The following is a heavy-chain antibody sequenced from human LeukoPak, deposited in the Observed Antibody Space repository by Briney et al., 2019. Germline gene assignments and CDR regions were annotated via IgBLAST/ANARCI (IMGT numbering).Heavy chain of an antibody. V-gene: IGHV6-1*01. CDR1: GDSVSSNSVT. D-gene: IGHD2-2*01. J-gene: IGHJ5*02. Sequence: SQTLSLACAISGDSVSSNSVTWNWIRQSPSRGLEWLGRTYYRSTWYNDYAVSVRGRITVNPDTSKNQFSLHLNSVTPEDTAVYYCARRLTQYDCFDPWGQGILVTASS. CDR3: ARRLTQYDCFDP. CDR2: TYYRSTWYN.